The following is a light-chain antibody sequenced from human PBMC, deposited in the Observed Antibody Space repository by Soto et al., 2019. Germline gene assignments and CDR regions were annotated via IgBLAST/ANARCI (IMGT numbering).Light chain of an antibody. CDR3: QQYGSWT. J-gene: IGKJ1*01. Sequence: EIVLTQSPGTLSVSPGERVTLSCRASQTISSNYLAWYQQKPGQAPSLLIYGTSSRATGIPDRFSGSGSGTDFTLTISRLEPEDSAIYYCQQYGSWTFGQGTKAEIK. V-gene: IGKV3-20*01. CDR1: QTISSNY. CDR2: GTS.